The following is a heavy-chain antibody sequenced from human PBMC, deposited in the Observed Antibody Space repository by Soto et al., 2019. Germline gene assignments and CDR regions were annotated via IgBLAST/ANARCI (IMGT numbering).Heavy chain of an antibody. CDR2: ISSSSSLI. J-gene: IGHJ4*02. CDR1: GFTFTRYS. Sequence: PGGSLRLSCAASGFTFTRYSMNWVRQAPGKGLERVSYISSSSSLIYYADSVKGRFTVSRDNAKNSLYLQMNSLRDEDTAVYYCATRSNTFDKWGQGTLVTVSS. V-gene: IGHV3-48*02. D-gene: IGHD5-18*01. CDR3: ATRSNTFDK.